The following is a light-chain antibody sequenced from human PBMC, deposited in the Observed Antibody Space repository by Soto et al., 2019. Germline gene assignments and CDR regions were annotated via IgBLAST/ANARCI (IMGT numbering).Light chain of an antibody. CDR1: QSISNY. CDR3: QQSFGSPRT. J-gene: IGKJ2*01. CDR2: AAS. Sequence: DIQMTQSPSSLSASVGDRVTITCRASQSISNYLNWYQQKPGKAPNLLISAASNLQSGVPSRFSGSGSGTDFTLTNSSLQPEDFATYHCQQSFGSPRTFGQGTKLEI. V-gene: IGKV1-39*01.